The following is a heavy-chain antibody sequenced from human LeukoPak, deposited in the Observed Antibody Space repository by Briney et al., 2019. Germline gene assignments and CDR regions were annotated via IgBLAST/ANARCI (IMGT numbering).Heavy chain of an antibody. CDR1: GFNFNIYS. CDR3: ARDAYSDYARPDCFDF. D-gene: IGHD4-11*01. CDR2: ISSGSDTI. J-gene: IGHJ4*02. V-gene: IGHV3-48*04. Sequence: SGGSLRLSCAASGFNFNIYSMHWVRQAPGKGLEWLSYISSGSDTIYYADSVKGRFTVFRDNSRNTLYLQMSSLSAEDTAVYFCARDAYSDYARPDCFDFWGQGTLVTVSS.